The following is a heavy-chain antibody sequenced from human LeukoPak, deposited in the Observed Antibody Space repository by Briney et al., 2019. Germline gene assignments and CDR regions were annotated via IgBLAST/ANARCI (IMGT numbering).Heavy chain of an antibody. CDR3: ARSMYYDFWSGYYRATVYMDV. J-gene: IGHJ6*03. Sequence: ASVKVSCKASGYTFTSYDINWVRQATGQGLEWMGWMNPNSGNTGYAQKFQGRVTMTRNTSISTAYMELSSLRSEDTAVYYCARSMYYDFWSGYYRATVYMDVWGKGTTVTVSS. V-gene: IGHV1-8*01. CDR1: GYTFTSYD. CDR2: MNPNSGNT. D-gene: IGHD3-3*01.